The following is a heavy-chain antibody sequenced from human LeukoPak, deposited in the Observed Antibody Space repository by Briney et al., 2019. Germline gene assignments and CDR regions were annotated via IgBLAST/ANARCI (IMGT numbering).Heavy chain of an antibody. CDR1: GYTFTSYG. CDR2: ISAYNGNT. CDR3: ARYRLHYYDSSGYLIDY. Sequence: APVKVSCKASGYTFTSYGISWVRQAPGQGLEWMGWISAYNGNTNYAQKLQGRVTMTTDTSTSTACMELRSLRSDDTAVYYCARYRLHYYDSSGYLIDYWGQGTLVTVSS. D-gene: IGHD3-22*01. J-gene: IGHJ4*02. V-gene: IGHV1-18*01.